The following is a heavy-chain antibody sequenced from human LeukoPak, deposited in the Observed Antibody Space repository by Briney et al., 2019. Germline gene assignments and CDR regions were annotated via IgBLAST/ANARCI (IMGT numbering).Heavy chain of an antibody. CDR1: GFTFSSYW. CDR2: IKPDGSEE. Sequence: GGSLRLSCAASGFTFSSYWMSWVRQAPGKGLEWVANIKPDGSEEYYVDSVKGRFTLSRDDAKSSLYLQMNSLRAEDTAVYYCARGASWSFDHWGQGTLVTVSS. CDR3: ARGASWSFDH. D-gene: IGHD6-13*01. J-gene: IGHJ4*02. V-gene: IGHV3-7*05.